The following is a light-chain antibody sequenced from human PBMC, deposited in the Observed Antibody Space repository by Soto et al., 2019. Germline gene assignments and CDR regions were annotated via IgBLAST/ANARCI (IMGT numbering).Light chain of an antibody. V-gene: IGKV3-20*01. J-gene: IGKJ4*01. Sequence: ESVFTQSPCTLSLSPGERATLSCRASQSVRSSYLAWYQQKPGQAPRLLIYGASTRATGIPDRFSGSGSGTDFTLTISRLEPEDFAVYYRQQFSSYPLTFGGASKVDIK. CDR3: QQFSSYPLT. CDR1: QSVRSSY. CDR2: GAS.